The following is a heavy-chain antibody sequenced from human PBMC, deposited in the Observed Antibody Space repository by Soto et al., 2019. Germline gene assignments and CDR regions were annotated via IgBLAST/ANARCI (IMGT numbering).Heavy chain of an antibody. CDR1: GFTFSGSW. V-gene: IGHV3-7*01. J-gene: IGHJ6*04. D-gene: IGHD3-16*02. CDR3: ARVHDYVWGSYRFGMDV. CDR2: IKQDGSEK. Sequence: PGGSLRLSCEASGFTFSGSWMTWVRQAPGKGLEWAANIKQDGSEKYYVDSVKGRFTISRDNAKNSLYLQMNSLRAEDTAVYYCARVHDYVWGSYRFGMDVWGRGTTVTVSS.